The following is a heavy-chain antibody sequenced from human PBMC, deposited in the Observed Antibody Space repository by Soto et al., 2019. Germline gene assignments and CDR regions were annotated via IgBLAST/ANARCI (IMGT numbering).Heavy chain of an antibody. Sequence: PGGSLRLSCAASGFTFGDYWMHWVRQPPGKGPEWVSPMTGDARTTQYADSVKGRFTASRDNAKSTLYLQMNSLRAEDTAVYYCATAEVDYWGPGTLVTVSS. J-gene: IGHJ4*02. V-gene: IGHV3-74*03. CDR3: ATAEVDY. CDR1: GFTFGDYW. CDR2: MTGDARTT.